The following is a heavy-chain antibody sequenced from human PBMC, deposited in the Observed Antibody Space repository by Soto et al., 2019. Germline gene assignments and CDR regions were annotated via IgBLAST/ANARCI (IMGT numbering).Heavy chain of an antibody. V-gene: IGHV4-34*01. CDR3: ARAPLWGGYSYATYYYYYMDV. CDR1: GGSFSGYY. Sequence: SETLSLTCAVYGGSFSGYYWSWIRQPPGKGLEWIGEINHSGSTNYNPSLKSRVTISVDTSKNQFSLKLSSVTAADTAVYYCARAPLWGGYSYATYYYYYMDVWGKGTKVTVS. J-gene: IGHJ6*03. CDR2: INHSGST. D-gene: IGHD5-18*01.